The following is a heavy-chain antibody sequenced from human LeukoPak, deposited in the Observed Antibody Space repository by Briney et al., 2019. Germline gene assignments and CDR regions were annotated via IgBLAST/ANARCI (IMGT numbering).Heavy chain of an antibody. CDR2: IMPIFGTA. CDR3: ASHPRDGYSFDY. J-gene: IGHJ4*02. D-gene: IGHD5-24*01. V-gene: IGHV1-69*05. CDR1: GGTFSSYA. Sequence: SVKDSCKASGGTFSSYAISWVRQAPGQGLEWMGGIMPIFGTANYAQKFQGRVTITTDESTSTAYMELSSLRSEDTAVYYCASHPRDGYSFDYWGQGTLVTVSS.